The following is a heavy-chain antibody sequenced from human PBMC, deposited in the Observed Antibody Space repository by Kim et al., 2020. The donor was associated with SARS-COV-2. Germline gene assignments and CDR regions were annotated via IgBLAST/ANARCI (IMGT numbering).Heavy chain of an antibody. CDR1: GYTFTSYA. V-gene: IGHV1-3*01. J-gene: IGHJ3*02. Sequence: ASVKVSCKASGYTFTSYAMHWVRQAPGQRLEWMGWINAGNGNTKYSQKFQGRVTITRDTSASTAYMELSSLRSEDTAVYYCAIGRFVIMGAFDIWGQGTMVTVSS. CDR2: INAGNGNT. D-gene: IGHD3-10*01. CDR3: AIGRFVIMGAFDI.